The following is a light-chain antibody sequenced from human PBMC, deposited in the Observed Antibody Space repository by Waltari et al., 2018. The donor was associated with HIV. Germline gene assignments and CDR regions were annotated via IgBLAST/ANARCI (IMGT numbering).Light chain of an antibody. CDR3: SLYMGGGIWV. CDR2: STN. V-gene: IGLV8-61*01. Sequence: QTVVTQEPSFSVSPGGTVTLTCGLSSGSVSASYCPSWYQQTPGQAPRTLIYSTNTRSSGVPDRFSGSILRDKAALTITGAQADDESVYYCSLYMGGGIWVFGGGTKLTVL. J-gene: IGLJ3*02. CDR1: SGSVSASYC.